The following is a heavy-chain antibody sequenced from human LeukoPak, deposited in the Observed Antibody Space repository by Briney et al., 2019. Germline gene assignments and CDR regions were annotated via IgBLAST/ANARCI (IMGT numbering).Heavy chain of an antibody. CDR2: IDHSGST. D-gene: IGHD3-22*01. V-gene: IGHV4-34*01. Sequence: SETLSLTCAVYGGSFSGYYWSWIRQPPGKGLEWIGEIDHSGSTNYNPSLKSRVAISVDTSKNQFSLKLSSVTAADTAVYYCAREPYYYDSSGYYGIDYWGQGTLVTVSS. J-gene: IGHJ4*02. CDR1: GGSFSGYY. CDR3: AREPYYYDSSGYYGIDY.